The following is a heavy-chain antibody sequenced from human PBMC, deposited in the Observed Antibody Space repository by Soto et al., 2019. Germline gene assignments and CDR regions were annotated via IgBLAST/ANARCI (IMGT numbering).Heavy chain of an antibody. CDR2: IDSSTKYT. CDR3: AREYYYTMDV. V-gene: IGHV3-11*05. J-gene: IGHJ6*02. CDR1: GFTFRDYY. Sequence: QLVESGGGLVRPGGSLRLSCEASGFTFRDYYMTWFRQAPGKGLEWLSYIDSSTKYTNYADSVTGRFTISRDNAKNSLYLQMNSLRADDTAVYYCAREYYYTMDVWGQGTMVTVSS.